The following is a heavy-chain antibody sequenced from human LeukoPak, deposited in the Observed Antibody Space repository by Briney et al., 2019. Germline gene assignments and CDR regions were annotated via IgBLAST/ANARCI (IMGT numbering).Heavy chain of an antibody. D-gene: IGHD3-3*01. CDR2: ISGSGRNT. Sequence: PGGSLRLSCAASGFTFSSYAMIWVRQAPGKGLEWVSAISGSGRNTYYADSVKGRFTISRDNSKNTLYLQMNSLRAEDTAVYYCARDGSSLGAFWSGYYKDYWGQGTLVTVSS. J-gene: IGHJ4*02. V-gene: IGHV3-23*01. CDR3: ARDGSSLGAFWSGYYKDY. CDR1: GFTFSSYA.